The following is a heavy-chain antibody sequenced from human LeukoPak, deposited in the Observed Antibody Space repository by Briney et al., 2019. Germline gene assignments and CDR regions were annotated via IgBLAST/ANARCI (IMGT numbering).Heavy chain of an antibody. CDR2: INSDGSST. V-gene: IGHV3-74*01. J-gene: IGHJ4*02. CDR3: VRENFPYGETR. Sequence: GVSLRLSCAASGFTFSSYWMHWVRQAPGKGLVWVSRINSDGSSTSYADSVKGRFTISRDNAKNTLYLQMNSLRAEDTAVYYCVRENFPYGETRWGQGTLVTVSS. CDR1: GFTFSSYW. D-gene: IGHD4-17*01.